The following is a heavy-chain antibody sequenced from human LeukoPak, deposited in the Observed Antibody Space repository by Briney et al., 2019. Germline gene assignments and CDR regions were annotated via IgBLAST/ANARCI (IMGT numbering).Heavy chain of an antibody. J-gene: IGHJ4*02. Sequence: KPSETLSLPCTVSGGSISSSSYYWGWIRQPPGKGLEWIGSIYYSGSTYYNPSLKSHVTISVDTSKNQFSLRLSSVTAADTAVYYCARYIRTQVGANPYYFDYWGQGTLVTVSS. CDR1: GGSISSSSYY. CDR2: IYYSGST. CDR3: ARYIRTQVGANPYYFDY. V-gene: IGHV4-39*01. D-gene: IGHD1-26*01.